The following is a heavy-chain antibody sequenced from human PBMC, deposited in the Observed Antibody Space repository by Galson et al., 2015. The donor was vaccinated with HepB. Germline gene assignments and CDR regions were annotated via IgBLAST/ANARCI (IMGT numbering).Heavy chain of an antibody. Sequence: SLRLSCAAFGFTFYDYAMHWVRQVPGKGPEWVAGISWNGGTITYADSVKGRFTISRDNAKNSLYLQMSSLRVEDTAFYFCAKAPRGSYYVTYFDLWGRGTLVTVSS. CDR1: GFTFYDYA. D-gene: IGHD3-10*01. CDR2: ISWNGGTI. CDR3: AKAPRGSYYVTYFDL. J-gene: IGHJ4*02. V-gene: IGHV3-9*01.